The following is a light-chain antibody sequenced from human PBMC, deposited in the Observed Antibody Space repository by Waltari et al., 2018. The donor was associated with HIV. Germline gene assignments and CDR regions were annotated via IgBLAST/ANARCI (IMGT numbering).Light chain of an antibody. CDR1: QDISNY. CDR2: DAS. J-gene: IGKJ4*01. CDR3: QQFDNLPRT. Sequence: IQLTQSPSSLSASVADSSTITCQASQDISNYLNWYQQKPGKAPKLLIHDASKMEIGVPLRFRGSGSGTDFTFTISSLQPEDVATYYCQQFDNLPRTFGGGTRVEIK. V-gene: IGKV1-33*01.